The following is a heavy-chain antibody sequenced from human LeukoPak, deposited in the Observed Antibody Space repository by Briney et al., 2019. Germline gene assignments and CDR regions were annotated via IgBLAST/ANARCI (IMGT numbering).Heavy chain of an antibody. D-gene: IGHD3-22*01. CDR2: ISYIGST. Sequence: SETLSLTCIVSGGSISSDSGSWIRQPPGKGLEWSGYISYIGSTNYNPSLKSRVTISVDTSKNQFSLKLSSVTAADTAVYFCARGPYSYDSSGAFDIWGQGTMVTVSS. CDR1: GGSISSDS. J-gene: IGHJ3*02. CDR3: ARGPYSYDSSGAFDI. V-gene: IGHV4-59*08.